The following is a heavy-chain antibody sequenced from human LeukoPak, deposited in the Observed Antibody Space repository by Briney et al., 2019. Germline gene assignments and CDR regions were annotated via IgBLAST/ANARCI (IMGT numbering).Heavy chain of an antibody. CDR2: IDPSSTYI. CDR3: TRERLGTTPLDY. D-gene: IGHD1-7*01. CDR1: GFTFSSYT. J-gene: IGHJ4*02. Sequence: GGSLRLSYAASGFTFSSYTMNWVRQAPGKGLEWVSSIDPSSTYIYYADSVKGRFTISRDNAQNSLYLQMNSLRAEDTAVYYCTRERLGTTPLDYWGQGTLVTVSS. V-gene: IGHV3-21*01.